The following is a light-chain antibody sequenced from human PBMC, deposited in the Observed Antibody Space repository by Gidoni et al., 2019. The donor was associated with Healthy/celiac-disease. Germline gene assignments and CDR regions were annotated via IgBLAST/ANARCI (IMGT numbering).Light chain of an antibody. V-gene: IGKV3-11*01. CDR3: QQRSNWQVT. J-gene: IGKJ4*01. CDR1: QSVSSY. CDR2: DAS. Sequence: EIVLTQSPATLSLSPGERATLSCRASQSVSSYLAWYQQKPGQAPRLLIYDASNRATGIPARFSGSGSGTDFTLTISSLEPEDFAVYYCQQRSNWQVTFXGGTKVEIK.